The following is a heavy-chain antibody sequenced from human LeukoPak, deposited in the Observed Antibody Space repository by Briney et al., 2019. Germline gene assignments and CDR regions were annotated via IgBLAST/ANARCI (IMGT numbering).Heavy chain of an antibody. D-gene: IGHD5-24*01. CDR3: LAQYYFDY. Sequence: GGSLRLSCAASGFTLSDAYMTWVRQTPGKGLEWVGRITSKGDGGTTHYAAPVKGRFIISRDDSKGTLYLQLNSLRTDDTAVYYCLAQYYFDYWGRGTLVTVSS. V-gene: IGHV3-15*01. CDR2: ITSKGDGGTT. CDR1: GFTLSDAY. J-gene: IGHJ4*02.